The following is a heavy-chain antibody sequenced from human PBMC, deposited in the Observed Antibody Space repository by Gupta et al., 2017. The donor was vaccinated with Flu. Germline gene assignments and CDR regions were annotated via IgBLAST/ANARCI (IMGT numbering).Heavy chain of an antibody. J-gene: IGHJ4*02. CDR2: IYYSGST. Sequence: IRQPPGKGLEWIGSIYYSGSTYYNPSLKSRVTISVDTSKNQFSLKLSSVTAADTAVYYCARHQYVSDYYFDYWGQGTLVTVSS. D-gene: IGHD3-10*02. V-gene: IGHV4-39*01. CDR3: ARHQYVSDYYFDY.